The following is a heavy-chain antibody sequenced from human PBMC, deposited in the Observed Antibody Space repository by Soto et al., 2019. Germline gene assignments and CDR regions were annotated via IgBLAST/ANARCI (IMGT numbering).Heavy chain of an antibody. D-gene: IGHD2-15*01. CDR2: INSDGSST. J-gene: IGHJ4*02. CDR1: GFTFSNYW. V-gene: IGHV3-74*01. Sequence: EVQLVESGGGLVQPGGSLRPSCAVSGFTFSNYWMHWVRQAPGKGLVWVSRINSDGSSTSYADSVKGRFTISRDNAKNTLYLEINSLRAEDTAVYYCARGLSVGVPYWGQGTLVTVSS. CDR3: ARGLSVGVPY.